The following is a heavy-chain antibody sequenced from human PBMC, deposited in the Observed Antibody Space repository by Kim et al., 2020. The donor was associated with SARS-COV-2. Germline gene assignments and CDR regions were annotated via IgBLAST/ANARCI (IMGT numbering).Heavy chain of an antibody. D-gene: IGHD5-18*01. V-gene: IGHV1-2*06. CDR2: INTYSGGA. CDR3: TRDDTSGYSVY. Sequence: ASVKVSCKTSGYTFTAFYIHWVRQAPGQGLEWVGRINTYSGGANYARKFQGKVTITTDTSIDTAYMDLSGLTSDDTAVYFCTRDDTSGYSVYWGQGSLV. J-gene: IGHJ4*02. CDR1: GYTFTAFY.